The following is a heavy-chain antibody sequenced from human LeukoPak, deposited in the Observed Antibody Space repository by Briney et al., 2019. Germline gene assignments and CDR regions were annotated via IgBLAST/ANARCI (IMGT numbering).Heavy chain of an antibody. CDR1: GYAFTSYY. J-gene: IGHJ4*02. CDR2: INPSSGGT. V-gene: IGHV1-46*01. CDR3: ARPRYSYGLDY. D-gene: IGHD5-18*01. Sequence: ASVKVSCKASGYAFTSYYIHWVRQAPGQGLEWMGVINPSSGGTSYAQKFQGRVTMTRDTSTGTVYMALSSLRSEDTAVYYCARPRYSYGLDYWGQGTLVTVSS.